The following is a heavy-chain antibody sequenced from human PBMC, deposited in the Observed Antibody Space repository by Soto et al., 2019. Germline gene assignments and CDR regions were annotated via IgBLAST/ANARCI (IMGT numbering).Heavy chain of an antibody. D-gene: IGHD3-16*01. CDR2: IIPIFGTA. Sequence: QVQLVQSGAEVKKPGSSVKVSCKASGVTFSSYAISWVRQAPGQGLEWMGGIIPIFGTANYAQKFQGRVTITADESTSTAYMELSRLRSEDTAVDYCARGLYYYYGMDVWGQGTTVTGSS. V-gene: IGHV1-69*01. J-gene: IGHJ6*02. CDR1: GVTFSSYA. CDR3: ARGLYYYYGMDV.